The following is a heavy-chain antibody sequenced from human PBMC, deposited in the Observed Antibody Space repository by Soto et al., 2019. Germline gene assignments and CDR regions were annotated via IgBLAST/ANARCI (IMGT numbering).Heavy chain of an antibody. J-gene: IGHJ5*02. V-gene: IGHV1-8*01. CDR2: MNPNSGNG. Sequence: ASVKVSCXAXGYAFSNNGISWVRQGTGXGLEWMGWMNPNSGNGGYAQKFQGRVTMTRDTSTSTAYMELSSLTSDDTAIYYCARMATSGTLNWFDPWGQGTLVTVSS. CDR1: GYAFSNNG. CDR3: ARMATSGTLNWFDP.